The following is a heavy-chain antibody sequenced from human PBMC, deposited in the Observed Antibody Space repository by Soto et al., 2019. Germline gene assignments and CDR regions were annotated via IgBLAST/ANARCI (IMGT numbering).Heavy chain of an antibody. V-gene: IGHV3-48*03. D-gene: IGHD6-19*01. Sequence: GGSLRLSCTVSGFTFSDYEVNWVRQAPGKGLEWVSYTSTSDSTMYYADSVKGRFTISRDNAKNSLYLQMNSLRAEDTAVYYCARQNGSGWEGLFDYWGQGTLVTVSS. CDR2: TSTSDSTM. CDR1: GFTFSDYE. CDR3: ARQNGSGWEGLFDY. J-gene: IGHJ4*02.